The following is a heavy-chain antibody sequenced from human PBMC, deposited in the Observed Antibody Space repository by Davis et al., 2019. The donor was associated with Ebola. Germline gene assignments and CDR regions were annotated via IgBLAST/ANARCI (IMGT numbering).Heavy chain of an antibody. D-gene: IGHD3-3*01. CDR1: GGSISSSSYY. Sequence: PSETLSLTCTVSGGSISSSSYYWGWIRQPPGKGLEWIGYIYYSGSTYYNPSLKSRVTILLDTSKNQFSLNLSSVTAADTAVYYCARCGYYSRRFDYWGQGALVTVSS. J-gene: IGHJ4*02. CDR2: IYYSGST. CDR3: ARCGYYSRRFDY. V-gene: IGHV4-30-4*08.